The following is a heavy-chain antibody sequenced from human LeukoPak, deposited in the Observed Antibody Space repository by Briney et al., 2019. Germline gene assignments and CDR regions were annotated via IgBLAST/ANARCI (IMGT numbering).Heavy chain of an antibody. J-gene: IGHJ4*02. CDR3: ARDPPAVASNTYG. V-gene: IGHV3-66*01. D-gene: IGHD6-13*01. Sequence: GGSLRLSCAASGFTVRNNYMNCVRQAPGKGLEWVSLIYSDGSTYYADSVRGRFTISRDNSENTLYLQMNSLRVEDTAMYYCARDPPAVASNTYGWGQGTLVTVSS. CDR1: GFTVRNNY. CDR2: IYSDGST.